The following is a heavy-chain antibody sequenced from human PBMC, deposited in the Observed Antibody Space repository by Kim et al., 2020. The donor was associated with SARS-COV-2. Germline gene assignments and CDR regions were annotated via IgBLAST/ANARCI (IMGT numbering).Heavy chain of an antibody. CDR3: ARGPYGDLDYYYGMDV. Sequence: SETLSLTCAVYGGSFSGYYWSWIRQPPGKGLEWIGEINHSGSTNYNPSLKSRVTISVDTSKNQFSLKLSSVTPADTAVYYCARGPYGDLDYYYGMDVWG. V-gene: IGHV4-34*01. CDR1: GGSFSGYY. CDR2: INHSGST. J-gene: IGHJ6*02. D-gene: IGHD4-17*01.